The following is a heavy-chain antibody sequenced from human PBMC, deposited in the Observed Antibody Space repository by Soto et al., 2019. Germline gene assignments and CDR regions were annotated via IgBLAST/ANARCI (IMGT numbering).Heavy chain of an antibody. CDR3: ARSYYDFWSGYYGPYSTGMDV. V-gene: IGHV1-2*04. CDR2: INPNSGGT. J-gene: IGHJ6*02. Sequence: GASVKVSCKASGYTFTGYYMQWVRQAPGQGLEWMGWINPNSGGTNYAQKFQGWVTMTRDTSISTAYMELSRLRSDDTAVYYCARSYYDFWSGYYGPYSTGMDVWGQGTTVTVSS. D-gene: IGHD3-3*01. CDR1: GYTFTGYY.